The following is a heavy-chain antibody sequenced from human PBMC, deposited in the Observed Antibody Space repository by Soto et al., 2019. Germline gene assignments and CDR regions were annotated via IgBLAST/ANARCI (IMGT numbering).Heavy chain of an antibody. CDR2: ISSSSYI. CDR3: ARNYQLLYDYYYGMDV. D-gene: IGHD2-2*01. Sequence: EVQLVESGGGLVKPGGSLRLSCAASGFTFSSYSMNWVRQAPGKGLEWVSSISSSSYIYYADSVKGRFTISRDNAKNSLYLQMNSLRAEDTAVYYCARNYQLLYDYYYGMDVWGQGTTVTVSS. CDR1: GFTFSSYS. J-gene: IGHJ6*02. V-gene: IGHV3-21*01.